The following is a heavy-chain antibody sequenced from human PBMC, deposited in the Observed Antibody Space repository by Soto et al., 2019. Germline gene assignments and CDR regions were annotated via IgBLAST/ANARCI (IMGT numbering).Heavy chain of an antibody. D-gene: IGHD3-22*01. Sequence: GGSLRLSCAASGFTFDDYAMHWVRQAPGKGLEWVSLISWDGGSTYYADSVKGRFTISRDNSKNSLYLQMNSLRAEDTALYCCSIDSRYCDRSGCCYYGMDVWGQGTTVPVFS. J-gene: IGHJ6*02. V-gene: IGHV3-43D*03. CDR1: GFTFDDYA. CDR3: SIDSRYCDRSGCCYYGMDV. CDR2: ISWDGGST.